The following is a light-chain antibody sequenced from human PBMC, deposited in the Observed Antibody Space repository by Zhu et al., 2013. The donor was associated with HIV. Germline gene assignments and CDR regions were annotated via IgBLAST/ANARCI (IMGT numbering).Light chain of an antibody. CDR3: QSYDTTLSGSGV. J-gene: IGLJ2*01. CDR2: GNS. Sequence: QSVLTQPPSVSGAPGQRVTISCTGSSSNIGAGYDVHWYQQLPGTAPKLLIFGNSNRPSGVPDRFSGSKSGTSASLAITGLQAEDEAVYYCQSYDTTLSGSGVFGGGTKLTVL. CDR1: SSNIGAGYD. V-gene: IGLV1-40*01.